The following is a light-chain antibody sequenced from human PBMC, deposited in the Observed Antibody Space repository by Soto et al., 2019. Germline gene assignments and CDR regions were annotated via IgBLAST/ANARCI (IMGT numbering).Light chain of an antibody. V-gene: IGLV2-23*02. CDR3: YSCAGRSAYYV. CDR1: SSDVGSNNL. J-gene: IGLJ1*01. CDR2: EVS. Sequence: CALSQPASVFGSPGQSITISCTGTSSDVGSNNLVSWYQQHPGKAPKLMIYEVSKRPSGISNRFSGSKSGNTASLTISGLQAEDEAEYYCYSCAGRSAYYVFCAGTNVTV.